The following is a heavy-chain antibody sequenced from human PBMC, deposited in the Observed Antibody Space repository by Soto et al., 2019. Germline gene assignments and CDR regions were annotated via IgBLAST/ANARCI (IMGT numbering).Heavy chain of an antibody. J-gene: IGHJ4*02. Sequence: GGSLRLSCAASGFTFSSYWMSWVRQAPGKGLEWVANIKQDGSEKYYVDSVKGRFTISRDNAKNSLYLQMNSLRAEDTAVHYCASRPGIAAAGIHLSADYWGQGTLVTVSS. CDR1: GFTFSSYW. V-gene: IGHV3-7*05. D-gene: IGHD6-13*01. CDR3: ASRPGIAAAGIHLSADY. CDR2: IKQDGSEK.